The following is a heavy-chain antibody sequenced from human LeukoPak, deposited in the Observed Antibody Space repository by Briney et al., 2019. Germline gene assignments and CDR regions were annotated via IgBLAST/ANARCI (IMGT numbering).Heavy chain of an antibody. Sequence: SETLSLTCTLSGPSISSYYWRWIRQPPGKGLEWIGYIYTSGSTNYNPSLKSRVTISVDTSKNQFSLKLSSVTAADTAVYYCARRSAYSSSSPFDYWGQGTLVTVSS. CDR3: ARRSAYSSSSPFDY. D-gene: IGHD6-6*01. V-gene: IGHV4-4*09. J-gene: IGHJ4*02. CDR1: GPSISSYY. CDR2: IYTSGST.